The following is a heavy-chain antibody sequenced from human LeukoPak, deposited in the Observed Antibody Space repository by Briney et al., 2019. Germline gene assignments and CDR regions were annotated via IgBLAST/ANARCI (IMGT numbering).Heavy chain of an antibody. V-gene: IGHV4-59*08. CDR2: IYYSGST. CDR3: ARRGSGSPFDY. CDR1: GGSISSYY. Sequence: SETLSLTCTVSGGSISSYYWNWIRQPQGKGLEWIGYIYYSGSTNSNPSLKSRVTISVDTSKNQFSLKLSSVTAADTAVYYCARRGSGSPFDYWGQGTLVTVSS. J-gene: IGHJ4*02. D-gene: IGHD1-26*01.